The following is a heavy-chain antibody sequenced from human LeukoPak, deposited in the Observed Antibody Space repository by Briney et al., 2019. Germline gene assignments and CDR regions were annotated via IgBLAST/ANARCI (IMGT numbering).Heavy chain of an antibody. CDR2: IIPIFGTA. V-gene: IGHV1-69*13. Sequence: GASVKVSCKASGGTFSSYAISWVRQAPGQGLEWMGGIIPIFGTANYAQKFQGRVPITADESTSTAYMELSSLRSEDTAVYYCARVSDYAEVNWFDPWGQGTLVTVSS. CDR3: ARVSDYAEVNWFDP. D-gene: IGHD4-17*01. CDR1: GGTFSSYA. J-gene: IGHJ5*02.